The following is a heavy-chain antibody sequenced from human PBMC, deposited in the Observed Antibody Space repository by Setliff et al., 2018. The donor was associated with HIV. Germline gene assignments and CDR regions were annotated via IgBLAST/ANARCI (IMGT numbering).Heavy chain of an antibody. CDR2: IYYSGAT. D-gene: IGHD5-12*01. V-gene: IGHV4-31*03. J-gene: IGHJ4*02. CDR1: GDSISSGGYY. Sequence: SETLSLTCTVSGDSISSGGYYWSWIRQLPGKGLEWIGYIYYSGATYYNPSPKNRVTISLDTSKSQFSLKLTSVTAADTALYYCASGRGAKGGYDYFGSWGQGTLVTVSS. CDR3: ASGRGAKGGYDYFGS.